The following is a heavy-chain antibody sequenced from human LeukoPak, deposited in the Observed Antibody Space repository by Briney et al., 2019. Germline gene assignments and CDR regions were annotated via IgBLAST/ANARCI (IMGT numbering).Heavy chain of an antibody. CDR2: ISGSGGST. D-gene: IGHD2-2*01. CDR3: AKVTRGRGLVPAVPTPKSAFDI. V-gene: IGHV3-23*01. Sequence: PGGSLRLSCAASGFTFSSYNMNWVRQAPGKGLEWVSAISGSGGSTYYADSVKGRFTISRDNSKNTLYLQMNSLRAEDTAVYYCAKVTRGRGLVPAVPTPKSAFDIWGQGTMVTVSS. CDR1: GFTFSSYN. J-gene: IGHJ3*02.